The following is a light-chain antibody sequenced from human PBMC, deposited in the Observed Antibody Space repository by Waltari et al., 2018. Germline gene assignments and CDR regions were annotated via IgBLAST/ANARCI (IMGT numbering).Light chain of an antibody. CDR1: QSVRSY. CDR3: QQRSNWPA. J-gene: IGKJ1*01. V-gene: IGKV3-11*01. CDR2: DAS. Sequence: ETVLTQSPATLSLSPGERATLSCRASQSVRSYLAWYQQKPGQAPRLLIYDASNRATGIPARFSGSGSGTDFTLTISSLEPEDFAVYYCQQRSNWPAFGQGTKVEIK.